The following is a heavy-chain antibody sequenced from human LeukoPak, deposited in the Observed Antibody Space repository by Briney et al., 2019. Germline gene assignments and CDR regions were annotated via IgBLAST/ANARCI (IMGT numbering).Heavy chain of an antibody. J-gene: IGHJ5*02. CDR2: INPNSGAT. CDR1: GYTFTGYY. V-gene: IGHV1-2*02. Sequence: GASVNVSCKASGYTFTGYYMHWVRQAPGQGLEGMGWINPNSGATNYAQKFQGRVTMTRDTSINTAYMELRRLRSDDTAVYYCAREPTSGTYYGTFDPWGQGTLVTVSS. D-gene: IGHD1-26*01. CDR3: AREPTSGTYYGTFDP.